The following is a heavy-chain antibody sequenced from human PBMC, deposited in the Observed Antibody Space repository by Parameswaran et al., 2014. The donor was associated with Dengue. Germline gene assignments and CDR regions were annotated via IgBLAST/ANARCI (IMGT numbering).Heavy chain of an antibody. CDR2: INHSGST. CDR3: ARGTRPKYGTAMARLSV. Sequence: RWIRQPPGKGLEWIGEINHSGSTNYNPSLKSRVTISVDTSKNQFSLKLSSVTAADTAVYYCARGTRPKYGTAMARLSVWGKGTTVTVSS. D-gene: IGHD5-18*01. V-gene: IGHV4-34*01. J-gene: IGHJ6*04.